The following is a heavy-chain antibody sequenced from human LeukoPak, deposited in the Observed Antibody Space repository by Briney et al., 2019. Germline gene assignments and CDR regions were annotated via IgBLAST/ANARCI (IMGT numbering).Heavy chain of an antibody. CDR1: GFTVSSNY. D-gene: IGHD3-10*01. Sequence: GGSLRLSCAASGFTVSSNYMSWVRQAPGKGLEWVSVIYSGGSTYYADSVKGRFTISRDNSKNTLYLQMNSLRAEDTAVYYCARDLRGGSGSYYRGGDAFDIWGQGTMVTVSS. CDR2: IYSGGST. J-gene: IGHJ3*02. CDR3: ARDLRGGSGSYYRGGDAFDI. V-gene: IGHV3-53*01.